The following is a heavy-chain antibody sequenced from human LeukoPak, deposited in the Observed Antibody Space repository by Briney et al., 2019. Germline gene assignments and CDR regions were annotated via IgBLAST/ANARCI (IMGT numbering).Heavy chain of an antibody. V-gene: IGHV4-38-2*02. CDR1: GYSISSGYY. J-gene: IGHJ4*02. CDR2: IYHSGST. D-gene: IGHD6-19*01. Sequence: PSETLSLTCTVSGYSISSGYYWGWIRQPPGKGLEWIGSIYHSGSTYYNPSLKSRVTISVDTSKNQFSLKLSSVTAADTAVYYCARDGRAGSLFASWGQGTLVTVSS. CDR3: ARDGRAGSLFAS.